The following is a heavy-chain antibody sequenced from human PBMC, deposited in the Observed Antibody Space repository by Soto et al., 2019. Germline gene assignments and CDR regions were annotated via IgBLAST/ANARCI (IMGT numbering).Heavy chain of an antibody. D-gene: IGHD3-16*01. CDR1: GFTFSRYD. CDR3: ARGGETGFDY. J-gene: IGHJ4*02. V-gene: IGHV3-13*01. CDR2: ISSAGDT. Sequence: EVQLVESGGGLVQPGGSLRLSCAASGFTFSRYDMHWVRQATGKGLEWVSAISSAGDTFYAGSVKVRFTISRENAKNSLYLQMNSLRAGDTAVYYCARGGETGFDYWGQGTLVTVSS.